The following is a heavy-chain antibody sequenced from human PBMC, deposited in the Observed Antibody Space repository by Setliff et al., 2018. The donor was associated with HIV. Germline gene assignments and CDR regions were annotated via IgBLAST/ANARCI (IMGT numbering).Heavy chain of an antibody. D-gene: IGHD2-2*01. Sequence: PSETLSLTCAVSGYSISSGYYWGWIRQPPGKGLEWIGSIYHSGSTYYNPSLKSRVTISVYTSKNQFSLKLSSVTASDTAVYYFARGSNPDSPGFIAYWYFDLWGRGTLVTVSS. CDR3: ARGSNPDSPGFIAYWYFDL. CDR1: GYSISSGYY. CDR2: IYHSGST. V-gene: IGHV4-38-2*01. J-gene: IGHJ2*01.